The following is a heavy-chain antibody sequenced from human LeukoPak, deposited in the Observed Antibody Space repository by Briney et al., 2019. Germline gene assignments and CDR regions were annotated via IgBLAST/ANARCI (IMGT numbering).Heavy chain of an antibody. CDR1: GFNVGNNY. V-gene: IGHV3-66*01. CDR2: IFAGGTT. J-gene: IGHJ4*02. D-gene: IGHD1-1*01. CDR3: ARVGHWPDY. Sequence: GGSLRLSCAASGFNVGNNYMSWVRRAPGKGLEWVSVIFAGGTTYYADSVKGRFTISRDNSRNTLYLHMNSLRGEDTAVYYCARVGHWPDYWGQGTLVTVSS.